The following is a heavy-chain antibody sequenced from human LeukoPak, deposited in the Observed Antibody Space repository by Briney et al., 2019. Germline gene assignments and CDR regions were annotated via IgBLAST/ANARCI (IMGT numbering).Heavy chain of an antibody. D-gene: IGHD5-12*01. CDR3: SREGSEGYGDYYYSIHV. V-gene: IGHV3-33*05. CDR2: ISYDGSTK. J-gene: IGHJ6*02. CDR1: GFTFSSYG. Sequence: PGGSLRLSCAASGFTFSSYGMHWVRQAPGKGLEWVAVISYDGSTKYYADSVKGRFTISRDNAKNSLYLQMNSLRAEDTAVYYGSREGSEGYGDYYYSIHVGRQGTALPVSS.